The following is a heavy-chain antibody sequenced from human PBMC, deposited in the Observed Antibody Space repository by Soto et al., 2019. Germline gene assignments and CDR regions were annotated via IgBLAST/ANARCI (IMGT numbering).Heavy chain of an antibody. CDR3: ASPLSSATRQYYGMDV. CDR2: IIPIFGTA. Sequence: XSVKVSCKASGGTFSSYAISWVRQAPGQGLEWMGGIIPIFGTANYAQKFQGRVTITADESTSTAYMELSSLRSEDTAVYYCASPLSSATRQYYGMDVWGQGTTVTVSS. D-gene: IGHD1-26*01. CDR1: GGTFSSYA. J-gene: IGHJ6*02. V-gene: IGHV1-69*13.